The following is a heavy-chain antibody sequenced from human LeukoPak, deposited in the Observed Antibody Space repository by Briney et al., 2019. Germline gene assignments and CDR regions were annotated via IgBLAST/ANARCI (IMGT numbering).Heavy chain of an antibody. CDR2: IIPIFGTA. D-gene: IGHD5-18*01. Sequence: SVKVSCKASGGTFSSYAISWVRQAPGQGLEWMGGIIPIFGTANYAQKFQGRVTITADESTSTAYMELSSLRSEDTALYHCARDRSYGSFDFWGQGTLVTVSS. J-gene: IGHJ4*02. CDR1: GGTFSSYA. V-gene: IGHV1-69*13. CDR3: ARDRSYGSFDF.